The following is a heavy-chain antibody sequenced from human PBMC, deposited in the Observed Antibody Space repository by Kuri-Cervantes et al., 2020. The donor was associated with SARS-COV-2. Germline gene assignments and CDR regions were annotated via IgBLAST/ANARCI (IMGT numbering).Heavy chain of an antibody. Sequence: ASSKVSCKASCYTFTSYGISWVRQAPGQGLEWMGWISAYNGNTNYAQKLQGRVTITRETSASKAYLELSSMRSEDTAVYYRATTHRGGSSGWYEALRYWYLDLWGRGTLVTVSS. J-gene: IGHJ2*01. CDR1: CYTFTSYG. V-gene: IGHV1-18*01. D-gene: IGHD6-19*01. CDR3: ATTHRGGSSGWYEALRYWYLDL. CDR2: ISAYNGNT.